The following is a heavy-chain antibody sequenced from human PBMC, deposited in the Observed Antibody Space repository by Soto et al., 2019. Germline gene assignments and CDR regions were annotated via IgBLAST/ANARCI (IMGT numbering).Heavy chain of an antibody. D-gene: IGHD2-15*01. J-gene: IGHJ4*02. CDR2: FYYSGNT. CDR1: GGSISSSNYY. CDR3: ARPPYCSGGTCYAGYFDY. Sequence: SETLSLTCSVSGGSISSSNYYWGWIRQPPGKGLEWIGSFYYSGNTDYNQSLKSRVTISVDTSRNQFSLKLTSVTAADTAVYYCARPPYCSGGTCYAGYFDYWGQGTLVTVSS. V-gene: IGHV4-39*01.